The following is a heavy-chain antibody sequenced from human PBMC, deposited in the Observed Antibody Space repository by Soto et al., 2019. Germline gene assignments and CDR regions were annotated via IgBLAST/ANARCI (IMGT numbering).Heavy chain of an antibody. CDR1: GFTFTNYA. D-gene: IGHD2-8*01. J-gene: IGHJ4*02. Sequence: GVSLRLSCVASGFTFTNYAMNWVRQSPGKGLEWVSGISGGGGSIYYSDSVKGRFTISRDNSKNTLYLQMNSLRAEDTAVYYCAKDIMVANGDYFAYWAQGTLVTVSS. CDR2: ISGGGGSI. CDR3: AKDIMVANGDYFAY. V-gene: IGHV3-23*01.